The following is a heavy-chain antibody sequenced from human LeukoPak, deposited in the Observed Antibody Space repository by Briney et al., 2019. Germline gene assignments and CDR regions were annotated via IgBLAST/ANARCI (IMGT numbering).Heavy chain of an antibody. D-gene: IGHD3-9*01. V-gene: IGHV1-24*01. J-gene: IGHJ4*02. CDR1: GYTLTELS. Sequence: GASVKVSCKVSGYTLTELSMHWVRQAPGKGLEWMGGFDPEDGETIYAQKFQGRVTMTEDTSTDTACMELSSLRSEDTAVYYCATFELELVTFFDYWGQGTLVTVSS. CDR3: ATFELELVTFFDY. CDR2: FDPEDGET.